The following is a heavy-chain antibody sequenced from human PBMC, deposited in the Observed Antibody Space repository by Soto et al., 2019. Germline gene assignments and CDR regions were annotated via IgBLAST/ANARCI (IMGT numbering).Heavy chain of an antibody. CDR1: GGSISSYY. J-gene: IGHJ3*02. V-gene: IGHV4-59*01. D-gene: IGHD3-22*01. Sequence: SETLSLTCTVSGGSISSYYWSWIRQPPGKGLEWIGYIYYSGSTNYNPSLKSRVTISVDTSKNQFSLKLSSVTAADTAVYYCAGDPYYYDSSGPGRAFDIWGQGTMVTVSS. CDR2: IYYSGST. CDR3: AGDPYYYDSSGPGRAFDI.